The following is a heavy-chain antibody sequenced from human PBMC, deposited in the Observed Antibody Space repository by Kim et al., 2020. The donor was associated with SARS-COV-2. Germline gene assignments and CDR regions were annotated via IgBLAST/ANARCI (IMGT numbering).Heavy chain of an antibody. J-gene: IGHJ4*02. CDR2: ISYDGSNK. V-gene: IGHV3-30-3*01. D-gene: IGHD3-22*01. CDR1: GFTFSSYA. CDR3: ARPTYYYDSSGYYHFDY. Sequence: GGSLRLSCAASGFTFSSYAMHWVRQAPGKGLEWVAVISYDGSNKYYADSVKGRFTISRDNSKNTLYLQMNSLRAEDTAVYYCARPTYYYDSSGYYHFDYWGQGTLVTVSS.